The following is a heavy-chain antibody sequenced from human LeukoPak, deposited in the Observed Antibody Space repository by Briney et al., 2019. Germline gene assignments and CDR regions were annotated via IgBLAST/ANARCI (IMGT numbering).Heavy chain of an antibody. CDR1: GFTFSSYN. D-gene: IGHD1-26*01. CDR2: ITSGSSYR. CDR3: ARDPYSGSYGNYYYYFMDV. Sequence: GGSLRLSCVASGFTFSSYNMNWVRQAPGKGLEWVSSITSGSSYRFYADSVKGRFTISRDNAKNSLYLQMNSLRAEDTAVYYCARDPYSGSYGNYYYYFMDVWGKGTTVTISS. V-gene: IGHV3-21*01. J-gene: IGHJ6*03.